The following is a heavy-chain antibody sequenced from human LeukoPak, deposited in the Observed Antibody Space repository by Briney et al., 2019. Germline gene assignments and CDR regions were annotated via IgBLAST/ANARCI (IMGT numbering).Heavy chain of an antibody. V-gene: IGHV4-34*01. CDR3: ARVRHDPLEYGYYMDV. CDR2: VKQTGNANYNPSLT. J-gene: IGHJ6*03. Sequence: SETLSLTCAVDGGSFSGFYWTWIRQTPSGRLEWIGEVKQTGNANYNPSLTDYNPSLKPRVTISVDSSKSQLSLKVNSVTAADTGIYYCARVRHDPLEYGYYMDVWGTGTPVAVSS. D-gene: IGHD3-3*01. CDR1: GGSFSGFY.